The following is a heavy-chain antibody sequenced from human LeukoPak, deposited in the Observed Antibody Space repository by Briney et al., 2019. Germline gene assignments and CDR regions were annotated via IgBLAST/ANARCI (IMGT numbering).Heavy chain of an antibody. CDR3: ARLYDSSGYYYGPLDY. Sequence: SETLSLTCTVSGGSISSYYWSWIRQPPGKGLEWIGYISYSGSTNYNPSLKSRVAISIDTSMNQFSLKLSSVTAADTAAYYCARLYDSSGYYYGPLDYWGQGTLVTVSS. J-gene: IGHJ4*02. V-gene: IGHV4-59*08. CDR1: GGSISSYY. CDR2: ISYSGST. D-gene: IGHD3-22*01.